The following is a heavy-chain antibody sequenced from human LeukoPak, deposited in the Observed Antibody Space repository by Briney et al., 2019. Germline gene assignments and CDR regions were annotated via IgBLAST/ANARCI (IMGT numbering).Heavy chain of an antibody. CDR2: ISAYNGNT. CDR3: ATCTMVRGVILLGFDY. J-gene: IGHJ4*02. D-gene: IGHD3-10*01. CDR1: GYTFTSYG. V-gene: IGHV1-18*04. Sequence: ASVKFSCKASGYTFTSYGISWVRQAPGQGLEWMGWISAYNGNTNYAQKLQGRVTMTTDTSTSTAYMELRSLRSDDTAVYYCATCTMVRGVILLGFDYWGQGTLVTVSS.